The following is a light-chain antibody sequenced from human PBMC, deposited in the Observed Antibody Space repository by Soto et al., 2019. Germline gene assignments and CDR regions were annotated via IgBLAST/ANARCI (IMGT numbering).Light chain of an antibody. Sequence: DIPMTQSPSSLSASVGDSVTITCRASQTISTHLNWYQQKPGKAPRLLIYDASSLLSGVPSRFSGSGSGTDFTLTIASLQPEDFSTYYCQQSDRTPYTFGQGTKVEI. CDR3: QQSDRTPYT. CDR2: DAS. CDR1: QTISTH. J-gene: IGKJ2*01. V-gene: IGKV1-39*01.